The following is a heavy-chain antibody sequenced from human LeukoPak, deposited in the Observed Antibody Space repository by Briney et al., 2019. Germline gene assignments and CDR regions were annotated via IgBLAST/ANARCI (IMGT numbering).Heavy chain of an antibody. CDR1: GGSFSGYY. V-gene: IGHV4-34*01. Sequence: SETLSLTCAVYGGSFSGYYWSWIRQPPGEVLEWIGEINHSGSTNYNPSLKSRVTISVDTSKNQFSLKLSSVTAANTAVYYCARGRVPDYWGQGTLVTVSS. D-gene: IGHD3-10*01. J-gene: IGHJ4*02. CDR2: INHSGST. CDR3: ARGRVPDY.